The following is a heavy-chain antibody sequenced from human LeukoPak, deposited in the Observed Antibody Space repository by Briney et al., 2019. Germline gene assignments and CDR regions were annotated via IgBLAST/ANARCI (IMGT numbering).Heavy chain of an antibody. D-gene: IGHD6-13*01. CDR2: ISSTSSYI. Sequence: GGSLRLSCAASGFTFSSYTMNWVRQAPGKGLEWVSSISSTSSYIYYADSVKGRFTISRDNAKNSLYLQMNSLRAEDTAVYYCARDKIPAAGTPRGFDPWGQGTLVTVSS. V-gene: IGHV3-21*01. CDR3: ARDKIPAAGTPRGFDP. J-gene: IGHJ5*02. CDR1: GFTFSSYT.